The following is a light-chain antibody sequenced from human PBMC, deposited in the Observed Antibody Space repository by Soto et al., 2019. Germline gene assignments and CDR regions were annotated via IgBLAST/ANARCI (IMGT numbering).Light chain of an antibody. J-gene: IGKJ1*01. CDR2: GAS. Sequence: DIQMTQSPSSLFASVGDRVTITCRASQSISSYLNWYQQTPGKAPKLLIFGASNLHIGVPSRFSGSGSGTDFTLTISSLQPEDFATYYCQQAYGAPPTFGQGTKVDIK. V-gene: IGKV1-39*01. CDR1: QSISSY. CDR3: QQAYGAPPT.